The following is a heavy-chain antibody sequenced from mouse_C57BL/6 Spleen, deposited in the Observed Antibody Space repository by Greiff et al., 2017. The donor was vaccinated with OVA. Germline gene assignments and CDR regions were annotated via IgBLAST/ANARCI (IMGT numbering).Heavy chain of an antibody. CDR2: IDPSDSET. CDR1: GYTFTSYW. V-gene: IGHV1-52*01. D-gene: IGHD4-1*01. Sequence: QVQLQQPGAELVRPGSSVKLSCKASGYTFTSYWMHWVKQRPIQGLEWIGNIDPSDSETHYNQKFKDKATLTVDKSSSTAYMQLSSLTSEDSAVXDCAREGRDWAWFAYWGQGTLVTVSA. CDR3: AREGRDWAWFAY. J-gene: IGHJ3*01.